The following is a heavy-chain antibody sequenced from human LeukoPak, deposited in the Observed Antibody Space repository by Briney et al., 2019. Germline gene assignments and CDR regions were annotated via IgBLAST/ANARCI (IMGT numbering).Heavy chain of an antibody. Sequence: ASVKVSCKASGYTFTRNGISWVRQAPGQGLEWMGWISAYNGDTKYAQKLQGRVTMTTDTSTNTAYMELRSLTSGDTAMYFCARFLVGANALDYWGQGTLVTVSS. CDR3: ARFLVGANALDY. CDR1: GYTFTRNG. CDR2: ISAYNGDT. D-gene: IGHD1-26*01. J-gene: IGHJ4*02. V-gene: IGHV1-18*01.